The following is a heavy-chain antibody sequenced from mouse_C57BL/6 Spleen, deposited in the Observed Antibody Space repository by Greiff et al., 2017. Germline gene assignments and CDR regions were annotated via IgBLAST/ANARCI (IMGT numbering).Heavy chain of an antibody. CDR3: ARPGSSYPYWYFDV. V-gene: IGHV5-9*01. D-gene: IGHD1-1*01. J-gene: IGHJ1*03. CDR2: ISGGGGNT. Sequence: EVHLVESGGGLVKPGGSLKLSCAASGFTFSSYTMSWVRQTPEKRLEWVATISGGGGNTYYPDSVKGRFTISRDNAKNTLYLQMSSLRSEDTALYYCARPGSSYPYWYFDVWGTGTTVTVSS. CDR1: GFTFSSYT.